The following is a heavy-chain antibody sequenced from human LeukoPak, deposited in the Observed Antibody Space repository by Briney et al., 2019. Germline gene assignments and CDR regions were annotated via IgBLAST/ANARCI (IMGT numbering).Heavy chain of an antibody. V-gene: IGHV1-46*01. CDR1: GYTFTSKY. Sequence: ASVKLSCKASGYTFTSKYMHWVRQAPGQGLEWMGIINSSGGFTNYVQKFQGRVTMTRDTSTSTVYMELSSLRSEDTAVYYCARGSGSSNYLADYWGQGTLVTVSS. CDR2: INSSGGFT. D-gene: IGHD6-13*01. CDR3: ARGSGSSNYLADY. J-gene: IGHJ4*02.